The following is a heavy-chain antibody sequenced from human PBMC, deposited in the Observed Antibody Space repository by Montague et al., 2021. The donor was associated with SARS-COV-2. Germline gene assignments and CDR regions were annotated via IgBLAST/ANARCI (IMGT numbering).Heavy chain of an antibody. D-gene: IGHD6-13*01. V-gene: IGHV4-34*01. CDR3: ARRGRLGYRTIAAAGTYWYFDL. CDR2: INHSGST. Sequence: SQTLSLTCAVYGGSFSGHYWSWIRQPPGKGLEWIGEINHSGSTNYNPSLKSRATISVDTSKNQFSLKLSSVTAADTAVYYCARRGRLGYRTIAAAGTYWYFDLWGRGTPVTVSS. CDR1: GGSFSGHY. J-gene: IGHJ2*01.